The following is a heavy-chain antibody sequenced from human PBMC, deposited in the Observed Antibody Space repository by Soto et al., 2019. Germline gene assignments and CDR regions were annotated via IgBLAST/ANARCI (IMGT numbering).Heavy chain of an antibody. D-gene: IGHD2-15*01. CDR3: AKDPGVVAVSGWFDA. J-gene: IGHJ5*02. Sequence: GGSLRLSCASSGFTFSSYGMHWVRQAPGKGLEWVAVISYDGSNKYYADSVKGRFTISRDNSKNTLYLQMNSLRAEDTAVYYCAKDPGVVAVSGWFDAWGQGTLVTVSS. CDR1: GFTFSSYG. V-gene: IGHV3-30*18. CDR2: ISYDGSNK.